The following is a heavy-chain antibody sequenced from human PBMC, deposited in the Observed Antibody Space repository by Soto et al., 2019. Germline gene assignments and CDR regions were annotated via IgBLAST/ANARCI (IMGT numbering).Heavy chain of an antibody. CDR1: GFTFSSYA. D-gene: IGHD2-15*01. V-gene: IGHV3-23*01. CDR2: ISDSGST. J-gene: IGHJ6*03. CDR3: AKGGEGYCSGTSCLYHMDA. Sequence: EVQLLESGGGLVQPGGSRRLSCAASGFTFSSYAMSWVRQAPGKGLEWVSTISDSGSTYYADSVKGRFTISRDISKNTPYVQMSSLRAEDTAVYYWAKGGEGYCSGTSCLYHMDAWGKGTTVTVSS.